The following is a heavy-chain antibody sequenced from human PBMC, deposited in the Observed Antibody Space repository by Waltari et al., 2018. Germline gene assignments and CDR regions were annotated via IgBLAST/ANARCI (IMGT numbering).Heavy chain of an antibody. D-gene: IGHD1-26*01. CDR3: ARHVSGQWGRGSYYCDY. J-gene: IGHJ4*02. V-gene: IGHV4-39*01. CDR2: IYYSGST. CDR1: GGSISSSSYY. Sequence: QLQLQESGPGLVKPSETLSLTCTVSGGSISSSSYYWGWIRQPPGKGLEWIGSIYYSGSTYYNPSLKSRVTISVDTSKNQFSLKLSSVTAADTAVYYCARHVSGQWGRGSYYCDYWGQGTLVTVSS.